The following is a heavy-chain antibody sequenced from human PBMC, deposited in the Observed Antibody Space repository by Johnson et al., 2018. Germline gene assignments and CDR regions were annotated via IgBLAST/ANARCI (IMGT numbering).Heavy chain of an antibody. CDR3: AREQMIAP. Sequence: QVHLVQSGGGVVQPGRSLRLSCAASGFTFSSYGIHCVLQAPGKGLECVAVIWYDGSNKYYADSVKGRFTISRDTSKNTLYLQMNSLRAEDTAVYYCAREQMIAPGCQGTLVTVSA. D-gene: IGHD3-16*01. CDR2: IWYDGSNK. V-gene: IGHV3-33*01. CDR1: GFTFSSYG. J-gene: IGHJ5*02.